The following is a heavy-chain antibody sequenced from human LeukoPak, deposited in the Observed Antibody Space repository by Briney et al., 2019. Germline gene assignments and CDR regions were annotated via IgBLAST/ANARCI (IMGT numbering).Heavy chain of an antibody. J-gene: IGHJ4*02. V-gene: IGHV4-59*01. CDR1: GGSISPYY. Sequence: SETLSLTCTVSGGSISPYYWSWMRQSPGKGLEYIGYIYYTGSTNYNPSLKSRVTISLDTSNNQFSPILSSVTAADTAVYYCTRGLRGGDYQLLPFGYWGQGTLVTVSS. CDR2: IYYTGST. D-gene: IGHD1-26*01. CDR3: TRGLRGGDYQLLPFGY.